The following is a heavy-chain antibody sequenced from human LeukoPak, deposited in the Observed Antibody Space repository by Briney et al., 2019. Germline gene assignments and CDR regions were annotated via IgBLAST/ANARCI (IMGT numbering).Heavy chain of an antibody. Sequence: GKSLRLSCAASAFTFSSYGMHWVRQAPGKGLEWVAVISSDGSNKYYADSVKGRFTISRDNSKNTLYLQMDSLRAEDTAVYFCAKDHCKSWYYFDYWGQGTLVTVSS. CDR3: AKDHCKSWYYFDY. J-gene: IGHJ4*02. CDR2: ISSDGSNK. V-gene: IGHV3-30*18. CDR1: AFTFSSYG. D-gene: IGHD6-13*01.